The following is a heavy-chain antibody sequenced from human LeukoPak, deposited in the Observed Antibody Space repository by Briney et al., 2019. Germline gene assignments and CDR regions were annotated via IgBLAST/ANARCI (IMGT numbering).Heavy chain of an antibody. J-gene: IGHJ4*02. CDR1: GGSISSSSYY. V-gene: IGHV4-39*07. CDR2: INHSGST. Sequence: SETLSLTCTVSGGSISSSSYYWGWIRQPPGKGLEWIGEINHSGSTNYNPSLKSRVTISVDTSKNQFSLKLSSVTAADTAVYYCARGAVVVFDYWGQGTLVTVSS. D-gene: IGHD2-15*01. CDR3: ARGAVVVFDY.